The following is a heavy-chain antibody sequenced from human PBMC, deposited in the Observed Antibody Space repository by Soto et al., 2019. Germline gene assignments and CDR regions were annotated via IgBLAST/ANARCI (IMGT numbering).Heavy chain of an antibody. CDR2: INAGNGNT. V-gene: IGHV1-3*01. CDR3: ARKGSSWYDALDI. J-gene: IGHJ3*02. Sequence: ASVKVSCKASGYTFTSYFISWVRQAPGQGLEWMGWINAGNGNTKYSQKFQGRVTITRDTSASTAYMELSSLRSEDTAVYYCARKGSSWYDALDIWGQGTMVTVSS. D-gene: IGHD6-13*01. CDR1: GYTFTSYF.